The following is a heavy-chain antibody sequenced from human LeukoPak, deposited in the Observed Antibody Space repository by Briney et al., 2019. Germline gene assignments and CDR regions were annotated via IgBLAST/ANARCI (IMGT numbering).Heavy chain of an antibody. CDR3: AKDLKWELPEGG. J-gene: IGHJ4*02. CDR2: ISGSGGST. D-gene: IGHD1-26*01. V-gene: IGHV3-23*01. Sequence: GGSLRLSCTASGFTFSSYGMSWVRQAPGKGLEWVSAISGSGGSTYYADSVKGRFTISRDNSKNTLYLQMNSLRAEDTAVYYCAKDLKWELPEGGWGQGTLVTVSA. CDR1: GFTFSSYG.